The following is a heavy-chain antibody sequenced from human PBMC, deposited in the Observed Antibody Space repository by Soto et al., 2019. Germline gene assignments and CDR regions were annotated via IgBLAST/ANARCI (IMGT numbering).Heavy chain of an antibody. CDR3: ARRIRVATIRGYYFDY. D-gene: IGHD5-12*01. J-gene: IGHJ4*02. Sequence: SETLSLTCAVYGGSFSGYYWSWIRQPPGKGLEWIGEINHSGSTNYNPSLKSRVTISVDTSKNQFSLKLSSVTAADTAVYYCARRIRVATIRGYYFDYWGQGTLVTVSS. V-gene: IGHV4-34*01. CDR2: INHSGST. CDR1: GGSFSGYY.